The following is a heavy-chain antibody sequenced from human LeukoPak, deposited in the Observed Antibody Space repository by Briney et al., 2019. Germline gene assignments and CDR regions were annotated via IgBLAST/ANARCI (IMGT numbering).Heavy chain of an antibody. CDR3: ARDQRGFSYSKYYFDY. D-gene: IGHD5-18*01. CDR2: IWYDGTNK. Sequence: GRSVRLSCAASGFSFSSYGMHWVRQAPGKGLEWVAVIWYDGTNKYYADSVKGRFTISRDNSKNTLYLQMNSLRAEDTAVYYCARDQRGFSYSKYYFDYWGQGTLVTVSS. V-gene: IGHV3-33*01. J-gene: IGHJ4*02. CDR1: GFSFSSYG.